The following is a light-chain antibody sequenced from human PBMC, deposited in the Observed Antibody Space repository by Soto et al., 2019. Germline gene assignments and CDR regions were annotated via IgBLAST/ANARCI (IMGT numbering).Light chain of an antibody. CDR1: QSVGNNY. Sequence: ESVLTQSPGTVSLSPGERATLSCRASQSVGNNYLAWYQKKRGQAPRLLISGASRRATGVLDRCSGSGTGTDFSLTISRLEPEDSAVYYCQQYASSPLTFGQGTKLEIK. J-gene: IGKJ2*01. CDR2: GAS. CDR3: QQYASSPLT. V-gene: IGKV3-20*01.